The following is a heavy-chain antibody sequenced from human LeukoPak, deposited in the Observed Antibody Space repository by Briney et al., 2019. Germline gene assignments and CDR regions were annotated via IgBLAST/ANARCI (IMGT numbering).Heavy chain of an antibody. CDR2: ISYSGST. Sequence: SETLSLTCTVSGGSISSYYWSWIRQPPGKGPEWIGYISYSGSTNFNPSLKSRVTISVDTSKNQFSLKLSSVTAADTAVYYCAREGTAGTNLNWFDPWGQGTLVTVSS. CDR1: GGSISSYY. CDR3: AREGTAGTNLNWFDP. J-gene: IGHJ5*02. V-gene: IGHV4-59*01. D-gene: IGHD1-1*01.